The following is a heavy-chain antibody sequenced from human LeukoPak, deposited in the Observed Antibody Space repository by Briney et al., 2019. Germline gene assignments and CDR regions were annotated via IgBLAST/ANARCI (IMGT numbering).Heavy chain of an antibody. Sequence: PGGSLRLSCAASGFTFSDYYMSWIRQAPGKGLEWVGFIRSKAFGGTPEYAASVKGRFTISRDDSKSIAYLQMNSLKTEDTAVYYCSREYFDWLWGQGTLVTVSS. V-gene: IGHV3-49*03. CDR3: SREYFDWL. J-gene: IGHJ1*01. CDR2: IRSKAFGGTP. CDR1: GFTFSDYY. D-gene: IGHD3-9*01.